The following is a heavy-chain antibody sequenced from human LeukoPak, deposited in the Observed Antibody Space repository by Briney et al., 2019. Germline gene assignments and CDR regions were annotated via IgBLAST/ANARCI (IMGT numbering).Heavy chain of an antibody. CDR3: ARVGYSGSYYHAFEI. Sequence: SETLSLTCTVSGYSIDSGFYWGWIRQPPGKGLEWIANIYHSGSTYYNPSLQGRVNISVDTSKNQFSLNLATVAATDTAMYYCARVGYSGSYYHAFEIWGQGTMVTVSS. CDR1: GYSIDSGFY. D-gene: IGHD1-26*01. CDR2: IYHSGST. V-gene: IGHV4-38-2*02. J-gene: IGHJ3*02.